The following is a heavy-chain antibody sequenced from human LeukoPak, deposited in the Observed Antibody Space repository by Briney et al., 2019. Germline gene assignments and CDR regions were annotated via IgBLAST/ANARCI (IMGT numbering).Heavy chain of an antibody. CDR2: IIPIFGTA. D-gene: IGHD1-26*01. CDR1: GGTFSSYA. Sequence: SVKVSCKASGGTFSSYAISWVRQAPGQGLEWMGRIIPIFGTANYARKFQGRVTITTDESTSTAYMELSSLRSEDTAVYYCARDLLDDLGSGTTTPWGQGTLVTVSS. V-gene: IGHV1-69*05. J-gene: IGHJ5*02. CDR3: ARDLLDDLGSGTTTP.